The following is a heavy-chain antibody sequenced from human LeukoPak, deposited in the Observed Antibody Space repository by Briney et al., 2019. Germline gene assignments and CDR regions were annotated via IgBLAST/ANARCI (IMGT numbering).Heavy chain of an antibody. D-gene: IGHD1-26*01. CDR2: IGSTI. V-gene: IGHV3-11*04. CDR1: GFTFSSYA. Sequence: GGSLRLSCAASGFTFSSYAMSWIRQAPGKGLEWVSYIGSTIYYADSVKGRLTISRDNAKNSLYLQMNSLRAEDTAVYYCARDRGIVGTTGYYYMDVWGKGTTVTVSS. J-gene: IGHJ6*03. CDR3: ARDRGIVGTTGYYYMDV.